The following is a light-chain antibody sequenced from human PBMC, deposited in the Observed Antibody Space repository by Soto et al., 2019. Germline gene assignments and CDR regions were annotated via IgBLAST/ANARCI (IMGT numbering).Light chain of an antibody. CDR2: GAS. J-gene: IGKJ1*01. CDR3: QQYGSSPWT. CDR1: QSVSSSY. V-gene: IGKV3-20*01. Sequence: EIVLTQSPGTLSLSPGERGTLSCRAGQSVSSSYLAWYQQKSGQAPRLLIYGASSRATGIPDRFSGSGSGIDFTLTISRLEPEDFAVYYCQQYGSSPWTFGQGTKVEIK.